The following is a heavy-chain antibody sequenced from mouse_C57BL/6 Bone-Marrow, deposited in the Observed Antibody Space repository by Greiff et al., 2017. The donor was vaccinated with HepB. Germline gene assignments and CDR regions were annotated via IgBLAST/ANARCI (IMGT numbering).Heavy chain of an antibody. V-gene: IGHV5-9*01. D-gene: IGHD2-5*01. Sequence: EVQVVESGGGLVKPGGSLKLSCAASGFTFSSYTMSWVRQTPEKRLEWVATISGGGGNTYYPDSVKGRFTISRDNAKNTLYLQMSSLRSEDTALYYCARRYYSNSWFAYWGQGTLVTVSA. CDR2: ISGGGGNT. CDR1: GFTFSSYT. CDR3: ARRYYSNSWFAY. J-gene: IGHJ3*01.